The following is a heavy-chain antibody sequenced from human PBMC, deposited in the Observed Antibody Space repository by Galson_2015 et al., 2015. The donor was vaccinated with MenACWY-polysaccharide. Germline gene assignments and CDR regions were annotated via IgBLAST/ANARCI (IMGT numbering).Heavy chain of an antibody. CDR1: GYTFTSYG. V-gene: IGHV1-18*01. D-gene: IGHD3-22*01. Sequence: SVKVSCKASGYTFTSYGISWVRQAPGQGLEWMGWISAYDGNTNYAQKLQGRVTMTTDTSTSTAYMELRSLRSDDTAVYYCARDYPINRGYYDSSGYYYYYGMDVWGKGTTVTVSS. CDR3: ARDYPINRGYYDSSGYYYYYGMDV. CDR2: ISAYDGNT. J-gene: IGHJ6*04.